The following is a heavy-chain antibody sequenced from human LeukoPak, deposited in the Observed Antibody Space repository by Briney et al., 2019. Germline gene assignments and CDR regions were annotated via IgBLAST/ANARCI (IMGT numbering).Heavy chain of an antibody. CDR2: MSYDGSNK. Sequence: GGSLRLSCAASGFTFSSYAMHWVRQAPGKGLEWVAVMSYDGSNKYYADSVRGRFTISRDNSKNTLYLQMNSLRAEDTAVYYCARDQTGTLDYWGQGTLVTVSS. CDR1: GFTFSSYA. V-gene: IGHV3-30-3*01. D-gene: IGHD1-7*01. CDR3: ARDQTGTLDY. J-gene: IGHJ4*02.